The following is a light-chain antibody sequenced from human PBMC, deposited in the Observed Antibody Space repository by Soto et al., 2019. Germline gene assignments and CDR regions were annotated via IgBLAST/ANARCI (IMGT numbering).Light chain of an antibody. J-gene: IGLJ2*01. CDR2: DVS. V-gene: IGLV2-14*01. CDR3: CSYTSSSTVV. Sequence: QSALTQPASVSGSPGQSITISCTGTSSDVGGYNYVSWYQQHPGKAPKLMIYDVSNRPSGVSNRFSGSKSGNTASLTISGLQAEDEADYYCCSYTSSSTVVFGGGTKATVL. CDR1: SSDVGGYNY.